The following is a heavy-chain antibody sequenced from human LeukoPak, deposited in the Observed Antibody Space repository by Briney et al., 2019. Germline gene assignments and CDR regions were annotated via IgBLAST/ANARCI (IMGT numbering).Heavy chain of an antibody. Sequence: GGSLRLSCAASGFIFSSHAMNWVRQAPGKGLEWVSAISGSGGSTYYADSVKGRFTISRDNSKNTLYPQMNSLRAEDTAVYYCAKDQTYYYDSSGYYWGQGTLVTVSS. CDR1: GFIFSSHA. J-gene: IGHJ4*02. CDR2: ISGSGGST. CDR3: AKDQTYYYDSSGYY. V-gene: IGHV3-23*01. D-gene: IGHD3-22*01.